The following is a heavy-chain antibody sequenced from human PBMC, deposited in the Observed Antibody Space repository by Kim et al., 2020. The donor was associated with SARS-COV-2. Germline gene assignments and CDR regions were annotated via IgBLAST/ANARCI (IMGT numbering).Heavy chain of an antibody. CDR1: GYTFTSYA. V-gene: IGHV1-3*01. CDR3: ARFPLWFGGRGPHYYGMDV. D-gene: IGHD3-10*01. J-gene: IGHJ6*02. CDR2: INAGNGNT. Sequence: ASVKVSCKASGYTFTSYAMHWVRQAPGQRLEWMGWINAGNGNTKYSQKFQGRVTITRDTSASTAYMELSSLRSEDTAVYYCARFPLWFGGRGPHYYGMDVWGQGTTVNVSS.